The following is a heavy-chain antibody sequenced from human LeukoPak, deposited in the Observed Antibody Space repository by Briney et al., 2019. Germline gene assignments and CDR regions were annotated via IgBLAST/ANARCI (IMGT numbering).Heavy chain of an antibody. V-gene: IGHV1-18*01. CDR2: ISAYNGNT. CDR1: GYTFTSYG. Sequence: GASVKVSCKASGYTFTSYGISWVRQAPGQGLEWMGWISAYNGNTNYAQKLQGRVTMATDTSTSTAYMELRSLRSDDTAVYYCARDSSSGWYEEGYYYGMDVWGQGTTATVSS. CDR3: ARDSSSGWYEEGYYYGMDV. D-gene: IGHD6-19*01. J-gene: IGHJ6*02.